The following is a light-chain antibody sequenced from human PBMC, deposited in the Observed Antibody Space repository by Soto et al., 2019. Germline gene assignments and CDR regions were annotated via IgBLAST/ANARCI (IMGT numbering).Light chain of an antibody. Sequence: QSALTQPASVFGSPGQSITISCTGTRSDVGAYNFVSWYQQHPDKAPKLMIYEVSDRPSGVSHRFSGSKSGTTASLTISGLQAEDEADCYCSSFTSSSTLVFGGGTKLTVL. CDR1: RSDVGAYNF. CDR3: SSFTSSSTLV. V-gene: IGLV2-14*01. J-gene: IGLJ3*02. CDR2: EVS.